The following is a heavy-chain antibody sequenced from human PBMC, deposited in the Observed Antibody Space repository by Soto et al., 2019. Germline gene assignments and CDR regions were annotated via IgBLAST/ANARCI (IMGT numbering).Heavy chain of an antibody. CDR1: GGTFSSYA. CDR2: IIPIFGTA. V-gene: IGHV1-69*01. Sequence: QVQLVQSGAEVKKPGSSVKVSCKASGGTFSSYAISWVRQAPGQGLEWMGGIIPIFGTANYAQKFQGRVTITADESTSTAYMELSSLRSEDTAVYYCARGAQSADYGDYVQVDYWVQGTLVTFSS. D-gene: IGHD4-17*01. J-gene: IGHJ4*02. CDR3: ARGAQSADYGDYVQVDY.